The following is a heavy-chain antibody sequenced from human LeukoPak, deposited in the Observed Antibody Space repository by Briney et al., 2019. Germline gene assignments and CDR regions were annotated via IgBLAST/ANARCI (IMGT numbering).Heavy chain of an antibody. CDR2: INPNSGGT. CDR1: GYTFTGYY. Sequence: ASVTVSCRASGYTFTGYYMHWVRQAPGQGLEWMGWINPNSGGTNYAQKFQGRVTMTRDTSISTAYMELSRLRSDDTAVYYCARSFDCSSTSCFPDHWGQGTLVTVSS. D-gene: IGHD2-2*01. CDR3: ARSFDCSSTSCFPDH. V-gene: IGHV1-2*02. J-gene: IGHJ4*02.